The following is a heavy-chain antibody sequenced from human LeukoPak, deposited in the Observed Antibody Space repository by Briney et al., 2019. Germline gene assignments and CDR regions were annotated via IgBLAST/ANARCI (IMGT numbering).Heavy chain of an antibody. CDR3: ARLDRGWYYFDY. CDR1: GYTFTSYA. J-gene: IGHJ4*02. V-gene: IGHV1-3*01. CDR2: INAGNGNT. D-gene: IGHD6-19*01. Sequence: GESLKISCKGSGYTFTSYAMHWVRQAPGQRLEWMGWINAGNGNTKYSQKFQGRVTITRDTSASTAYMELSSLRSEDTAVYYCARLDRGWYYFDYWGQGTLVTVSS.